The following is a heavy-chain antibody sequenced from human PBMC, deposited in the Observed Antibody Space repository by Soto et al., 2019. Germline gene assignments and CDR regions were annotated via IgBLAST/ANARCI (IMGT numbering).Heavy chain of an antibody. CDR2: IIPIFGTT. Sequence: VKVSCKASGGTFSSYAISWVRQAPGQGLEWMGGIIPIFGTTNYAQKFQGRVTITADESTSTAYMELSSLRSEDTAVYYCARGRLRFLEWLTKYYYYGMDVWGQGTTVTVSS. V-gene: IGHV1-69*13. J-gene: IGHJ6*02. CDR1: GGTFSSYA. CDR3: ARGRLRFLEWLTKYYYYGMDV. D-gene: IGHD3-3*01.